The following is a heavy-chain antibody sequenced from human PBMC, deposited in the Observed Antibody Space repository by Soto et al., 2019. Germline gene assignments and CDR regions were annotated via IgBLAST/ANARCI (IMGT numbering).Heavy chain of an antibody. CDR2: IYSGGTT. CDR1: GFTVSSNY. CDR3: ARNGDSSDYRGWFDP. Sequence: EVQLVESGGGLVQPGGSLRLSCAASGFTVSSNYMSWVRQAPGKGLAWVSVIYSGGTTYYADSVKGRFTISRDNSKNTLYLQMNSLRAEDTAVYYCARNGDSSDYRGWFDPWGQGPLVTVSS. V-gene: IGHV3-66*01. J-gene: IGHJ5*02. D-gene: IGHD3-22*01.